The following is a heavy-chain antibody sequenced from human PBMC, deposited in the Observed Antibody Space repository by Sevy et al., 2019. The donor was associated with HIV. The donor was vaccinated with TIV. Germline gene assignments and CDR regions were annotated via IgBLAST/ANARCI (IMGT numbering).Heavy chain of an antibody. D-gene: IGHD3-3*01. CDR1: GFKFNGHG. CDR3: ARDFEVNNWRVVGAFDM. J-gene: IGHJ3*02. V-gene: IGHV3-30*14. Sequence: GGSLRLSCVAPGFKFNGHGIHWVRQAPGKGLQWVAGISHDGDNKIYGDSVKGRFSISGDQSKNTVYLQMGILTPEDTAIYYCARDFEVNNWRVVGAFDMWGLGTLVTVSS. CDR2: ISHDGDNK.